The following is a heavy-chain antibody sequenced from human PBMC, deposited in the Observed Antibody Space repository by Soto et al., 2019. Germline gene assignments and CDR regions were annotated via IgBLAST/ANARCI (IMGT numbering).Heavy chain of an antibody. CDR3: ARVSPDFLSGYYPPDGMDV. J-gene: IGHJ6*02. V-gene: IGHV3-74*01. CDR2: INSDGSST. Sequence: GGSLRLSCAASGFTFSSYWMHWVRQAPGKGLVWVSRINSDGSSTSYADSVKGRFTISRDNAKNTLYLQMNSLRAEDTAVYYCARVSPDFLSGYYPPDGMDVWGQGTTVTVSS. D-gene: IGHD3-3*01. CDR1: GFTFSSYW.